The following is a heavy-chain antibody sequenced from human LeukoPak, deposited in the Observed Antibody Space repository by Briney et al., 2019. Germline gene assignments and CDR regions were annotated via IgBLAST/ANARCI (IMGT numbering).Heavy chain of an antibody. J-gene: IGHJ5*02. CDR3: AREYSSSWKDNWFDP. CDR1: GGSISSYY. Sequence: SETLSLTCTVSGGSISSYYWSWIRQPPGKGLEWVGYIYYSGSTNYNPSLKSRVTISVDTSKNQFSLKLSSVTAADTAVYYCAREYSSSWKDNWFDPWGQGTLVTVSS. CDR2: IYYSGST. D-gene: IGHD6-13*01. V-gene: IGHV4-59*01.